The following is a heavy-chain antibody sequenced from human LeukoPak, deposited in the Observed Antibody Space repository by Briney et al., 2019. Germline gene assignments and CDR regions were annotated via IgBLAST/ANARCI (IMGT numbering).Heavy chain of an antibody. CDR2: ISGSGSGT. V-gene: IGHV3-23*01. Sequence: PGGSLRLSCTASGFTFTNNGMSCVRQAPGRGLEWVSTISGSGSGTYYADSVKGRFTISRDNSKNTMYLQMSSLRADDTAVYYCAKKLGMPVAGRPFFVGYWGQGTLVTVSS. D-gene: IGHD6-19*01. CDR1: GFTFTNNG. J-gene: IGHJ4*02. CDR3: AKKLGMPVAGRPFFVGY.